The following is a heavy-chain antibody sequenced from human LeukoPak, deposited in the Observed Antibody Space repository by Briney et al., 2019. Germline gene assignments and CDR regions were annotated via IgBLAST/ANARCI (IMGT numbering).Heavy chain of an antibody. V-gene: IGHV4-34*01. CDR2: IYHSGST. Sequence: PSETLSLTCAVYGGSFSNYYCSWIRQPPGKGLEWIGEIYHSGSTNYNPSLKSRVTISVDKSKNQFSLKLSSVTAADTAVYYCARVGSGRLVFDYWGQGTLVTVSS. CDR3: ARVGSGRLVFDY. J-gene: IGHJ4*02. D-gene: IGHD6-19*01. CDR1: GGSFSNYY.